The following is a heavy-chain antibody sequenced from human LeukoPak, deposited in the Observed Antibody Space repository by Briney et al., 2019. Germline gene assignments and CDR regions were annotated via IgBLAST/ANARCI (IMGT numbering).Heavy chain of an antibody. J-gene: IGHJ6*03. Sequence: SETLSLTCTVSGGSISSGSYYWSWIRQPAGKGLEWIARIYTSGSTNYNPSLKSRVTISVDTSKNQFSLKLSSVTAADTAVYYCARDKVVTIFGVAPGYMDVWGKGTTVTVSS. D-gene: IGHD3-3*01. CDR1: GGSISSGSYY. CDR2: IYTSGST. V-gene: IGHV4-61*02. CDR3: ARDKVVTIFGVAPGYMDV.